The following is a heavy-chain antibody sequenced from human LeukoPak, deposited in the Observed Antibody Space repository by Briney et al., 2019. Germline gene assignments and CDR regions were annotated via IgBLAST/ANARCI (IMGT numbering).Heavy chain of an antibody. Sequence: GGSLRLSCAASGFTFSSYGMHWVRQAPGKGLEWVAFIRYDGSNKYYADSVKGRFTISRDNSKNTLCLQMNSLRAEDTAVYYCAKDRSPYSSRTYYYMDVWGKGTTVTISS. CDR2: IRYDGSNK. CDR3: AKDRSPYSSRTYYYMDV. J-gene: IGHJ6*03. D-gene: IGHD6-13*01. V-gene: IGHV3-30*02. CDR1: GFTFSSYG.